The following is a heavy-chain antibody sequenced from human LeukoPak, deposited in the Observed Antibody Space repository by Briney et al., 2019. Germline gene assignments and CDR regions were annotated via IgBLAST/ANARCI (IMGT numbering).Heavy chain of an antibody. CDR2: IRYDGSNK. CDR3: AKDWDIAAAGPADP. D-gene: IGHD6-13*01. J-gene: IGHJ5*02. V-gene: IGHV3-30*02. CDR1: GFNFRAYW. Sequence: GGSLRLSCTTSGFNFRAYWMGWVRQAPGKGLEWVAFIRYDGSNKYYADSVKGRFTISRDNSKNTLYLQMNSLRAEDTAVYYCAKDWDIAAAGPADPWGQGTLVTVSS.